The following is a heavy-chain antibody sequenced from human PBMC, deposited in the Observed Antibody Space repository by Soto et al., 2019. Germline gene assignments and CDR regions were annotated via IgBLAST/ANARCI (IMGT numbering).Heavy chain of an antibody. V-gene: IGHV4-4*02. J-gene: IGHJ5*02. D-gene: IGHD1-26*01. Sequence: SETLSLTCAVSCGSISSSNWWSWVRQPPGKGLEWIGEIYHSGSTNYNPSLKSRVTISVDKSKNQFSLKLSSVTAADTAVYYCARQWELLGSSWFDPWGQGTLVTVS. CDR3: ARQWELLGSSWFDP. CDR2: IYHSGST. CDR1: CGSISSSNW.